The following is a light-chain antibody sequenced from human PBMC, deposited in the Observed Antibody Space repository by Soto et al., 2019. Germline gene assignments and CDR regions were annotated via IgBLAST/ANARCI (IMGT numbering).Light chain of an antibody. J-gene: IGLJ2*01. CDR1: SSDVGSYKF. V-gene: IGLV2-23*02. CDR3: CSYAGSSIYLL. Sequence: QSVLTQPASVSGSPGQSITISCTGTSSDVGSYKFVSWYQQHPGKAPKLMIYEVSNRPSGISDRFSGSKSGNTASLTISGLQAEDEADYYCCSYAGSSIYLLFGEGTSSPS. CDR2: EVS.